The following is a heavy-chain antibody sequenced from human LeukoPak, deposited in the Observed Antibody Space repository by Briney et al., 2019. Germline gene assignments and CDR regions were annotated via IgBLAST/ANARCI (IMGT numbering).Heavy chain of an antibody. J-gene: IGHJ4*02. V-gene: IGHV3-23*01. D-gene: IGHD5-18*01. CDR1: GFTFSSYA. CDR2: ISGSGGST. CDR3: AKGYSGYSYGWPTDY. Sequence: GGSLRFSCAASGFTFSSYAMSWVRQVPGKGLEWVAGISGSGGSTYYADSVKGRFTISRDNSKNTLYLQMNSLRAEDTAVYYCAKGYSGYSYGWPTDYWGQGTLVTVSS.